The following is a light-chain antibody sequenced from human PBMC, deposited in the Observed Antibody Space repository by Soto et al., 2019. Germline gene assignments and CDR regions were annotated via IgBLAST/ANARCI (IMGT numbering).Light chain of an antibody. J-gene: IGLJ3*02. CDR3: SSYSSSTTLWV. Sequence: QSVLTQPASVSGSPGQSITISCTGTSSDVGGYIYVSWYQQEPGKAPKLMIYEVSNRPSGVSSRFSGAKSGNTASLTISGLQAEDEADYYCSSYSSSTTLWVFGGGTKLTVL. V-gene: IGLV2-14*01. CDR1: SSDVGGYIY. CDR2: EVS.